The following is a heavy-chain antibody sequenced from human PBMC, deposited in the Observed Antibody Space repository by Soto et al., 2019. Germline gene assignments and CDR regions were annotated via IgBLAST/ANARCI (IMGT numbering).Heavy chain of an antibody. J-gene: IGHJ4*02. Sequence: SVKVSCKASGGSLSTNPISWVRQAPGQGLEWMGGTGSGTGPGNHAQKFQGRLTVTADKSTSTVYMELTNLSSEDTAVYYCARRDSGGFYRFFDSWGQGTLVTISS. D-gene: IGHD2-15*01. CDR2: TGSGTGPG. V-gene: IGHV1-69*06. CDR1: GGSLSTNP. CDR3: ARRDSGGFYRFFDS.